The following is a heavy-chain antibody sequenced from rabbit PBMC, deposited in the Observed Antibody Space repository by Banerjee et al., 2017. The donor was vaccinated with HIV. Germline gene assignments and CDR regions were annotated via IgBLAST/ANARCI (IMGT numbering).Heavy chain of an antibody. CDR3: ARCSSCDL. CDR2: INTGSGST. CDR1: GFDFSSNV. J-gene: IGHJ4*01. V-gene: IGHV1S47*01. D-gene: IGHD8-1*01. Sequence: QEQLKETGGGLVQPGGSLTLSCKASGFDFSSNVMCWVRQAPGKGPEWIACINTGSGSTSYASWAKGRFTITSNTNQNTVTLKMTSLTAADTATYFCARCSSCDLWGPGTLVTVS.